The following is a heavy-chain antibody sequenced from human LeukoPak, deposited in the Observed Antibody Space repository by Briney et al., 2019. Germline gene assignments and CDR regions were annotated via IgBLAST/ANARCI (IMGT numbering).Heavy chain of an antibody. CDR1: GYTFTSYD. CDR2: MNPNSGNT. V-gene: IGHV1-8*03. CDR3: ARLLSSGYDGHSYYFDC. D-gene: IGHD3-22*01. J-gene: IGHJ4*02. Sequence: ASVKVSCKASGYTFTSYDINWVRQATGQGLEWMGWMNPNSGNTGYAQKFQGRVTITRNTSISTAYMELSSLRSEDTAVYYCARLLSSGYDGHSYYFDCWGQGTLVTVSS.